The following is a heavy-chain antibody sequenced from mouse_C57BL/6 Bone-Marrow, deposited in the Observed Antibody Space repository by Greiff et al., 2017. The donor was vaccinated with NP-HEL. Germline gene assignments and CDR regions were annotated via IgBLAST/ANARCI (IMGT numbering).Heavy chain of an antibody. Sequence: EVQLQQSGGGLVQPGGSLSLSCAASGFTFTDYYMSWVRQPPGKALEWLGFIRNKDNGYTTEYSASVKGRFTISRDNSQSILYLQMNALRAEDSATYYFASHRQLMLLGFAYWGQGTLVTVSA. CDR1: GFTFTDYY. J-gene: IGHJ3*01. CDR2: IRNKDNGYTT. V-gene: IGHV7-3*01. D-gene: IGHD3-2*02. CDR3: ASHRQLMLLGFAY.